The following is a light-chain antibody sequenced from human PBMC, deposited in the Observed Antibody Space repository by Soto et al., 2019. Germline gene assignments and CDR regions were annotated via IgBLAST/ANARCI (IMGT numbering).Light chain of an antibody. CDR3: CSYSGSITWV. Sequence: QSALTQPASVSGSPGQSITIPCTGISSDVGSSDLVSWYQQHPGRAPKLMIYEASKRPSGVSNRFSGSKSGNTASLTISGLQAEDEADYYCCSYSGSITWVFGGGTTVTVL. CDR2: EAS. J-gene: IGLJ3*02. CDR1: SSDVGSSDL. V-gene: IGLV2-23*01.